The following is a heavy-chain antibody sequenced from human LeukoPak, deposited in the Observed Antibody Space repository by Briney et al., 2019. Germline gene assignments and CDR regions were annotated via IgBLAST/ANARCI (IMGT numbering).Heavy chain of an antibody. CDR2: ISGSGGST. V-gene: IGHV3-23*01. CDR1: GFTFSSYG. J-gene: IGHJ6*03. CDR3: ARSPASSGWFYYYYYMDV. Sequence: PGGSLRLSCAASGFTFSSYGMSWVRQAPGKGLEWVSAISGSGGSTYYADSVKGRFTISRDNSKNTLYLQMNSLRSEDTAVYYCARSPASSGWFYYYYYMDVWGQGTTVTTSS. D-gene: IGHD6-19*01.